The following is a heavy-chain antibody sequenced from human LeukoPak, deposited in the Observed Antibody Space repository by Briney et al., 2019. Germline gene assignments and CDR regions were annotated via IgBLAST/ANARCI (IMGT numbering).Heavy chain of an antibody. Sequence: ASVKVSCKASGYTFTGYYMHWVRQAPGQGLEWMGWINPNSGGTKYAQKFQGRVTMTRDTSISTAYMELSRLRSDDTAVYYCAREGDDFWSGYRNWFDPWGQGTLVTVSS. J-gene: IGHJ5*02. V-gene: IGHV1-2*02. D-gene: IGHD3-3*01. CDR2: INPNSGGT. CDR3: AREGDDFWSGYRNWFDP. CDR1: GYTFTGYY.